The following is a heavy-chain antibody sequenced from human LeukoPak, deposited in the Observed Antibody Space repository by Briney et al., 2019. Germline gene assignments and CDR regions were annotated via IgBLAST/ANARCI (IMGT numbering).Heavy chain of an antibody. Sequence: GGSLRLSCAASGFTFSSYSMNWVRQAPGKGLEWVSSISSSSSYIYYADSVKGRFTISRDNAKNSLYLQMNSLRAEDTAVYYCARGRGVGATDYFDYWGQGTLVIVSS. D-gene: IGHD1-26*01. CDR2: ISSSSSYI. CDR3: ARGRGVGATDYFDY. CDR1: GFTFSSYS. J-gene: IGHJ4*02. V-gene: IGHV3-21*01.